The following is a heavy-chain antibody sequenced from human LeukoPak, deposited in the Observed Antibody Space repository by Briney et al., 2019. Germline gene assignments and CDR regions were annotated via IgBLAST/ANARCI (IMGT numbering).Heavy chain of an antibody. CDR3: ARDGGYSYGQFDY. J-gene: IGHJ4*02. CDR2: ISSSGTTI. CDR1: GFAFRTYE. D-gene: IGHD5-18*01. V-gene: IGHV3-48*03. Sequence: PGGSLRLSCAASGFAFRTYEMNWVRQAPGKGLEWVSYISSSGTTIYYADSVKGRFTISRDNAKNSLYLQMNSLRAEDTAVYYCARDGGYSYGQFDYWGQGTLVTVSS.